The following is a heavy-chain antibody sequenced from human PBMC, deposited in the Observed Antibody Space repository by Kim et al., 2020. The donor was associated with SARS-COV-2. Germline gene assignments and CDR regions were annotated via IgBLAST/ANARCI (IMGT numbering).Heavy chain of an antibody. Sequence: GGSLRLSCAASGFTLTKSDMTWVRQAPGKGLEWVSTIGYSGSDTRYADSVRGRFTISRDISKNSLYLQMNSLRVDDAAAYYCAKGANDFVSRKLHVW. V-gene: IGHV3-23*01. J-gene: IGHJ6*01. D-gene: IGHD3-16*01. CDR3: AKGANDFVSRKLHV. CDR1: GFTLTKSD. CDR2: IGYSGSDT.